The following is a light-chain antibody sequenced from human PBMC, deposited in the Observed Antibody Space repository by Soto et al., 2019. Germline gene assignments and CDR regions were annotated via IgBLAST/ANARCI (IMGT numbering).Light chain of an antibody. CDR1: QSVSSY. CDR2: DAS. Sequence: EILLTQSPATLSLSPGERATLSCRASQSVSSYLAWYQQKPGQAPRLLIYDASNRATGIPARFSGSGSGTDFTLTISSLEPEDFAVYYWQKRSNWISVAFGQATKVEIK. CDR3: QKRSNWISVA. V-gene: IGKV3-11*01. J-gene: IGKJ1*01.